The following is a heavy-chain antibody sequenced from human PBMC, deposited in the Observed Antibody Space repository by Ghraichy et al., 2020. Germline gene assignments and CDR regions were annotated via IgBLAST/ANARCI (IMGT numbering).Heavy chain of an antibody. CDR3: ATELRGGAA. D-gene: IGHD3-10*01. V-gene: IGHV4-39*02. CDR1: RVTGSPHIYF. J-gene: IGHJ5*02. Sequence: SETLSLTCTVSRVTGSPHIYFWGWVRQSPGRGLQWLGNCNYDGTPSFNPSLESRVTISWDTSTTRLSLALRSVTAADTAVYYCATELRGGAAWGRGMLVRVAS. CDR2: CNYDGTP.